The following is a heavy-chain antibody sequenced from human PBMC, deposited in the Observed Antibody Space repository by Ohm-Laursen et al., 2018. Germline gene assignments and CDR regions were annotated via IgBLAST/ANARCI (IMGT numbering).Heavy chain of an antibody. CDR3: AKDLQWLTLNYYYYGMDV. Sequence: SLRLSCAASGFTFSDYYMSWIRQAPGKGLEWVSYISSSGSTIYYADSVKGRFTISRDNSKNTLYLQMNSLRAEDTAVYYCAKDLQWLTLNYYYYGMDVWGQGTTVTVSS. J-gene: IGHJ6*02. CDR2: ISSSGSTI. D-gene: IGHD6-19*01. CDR1: GFTFSDYY. V-gene: IGHV3-11*04.